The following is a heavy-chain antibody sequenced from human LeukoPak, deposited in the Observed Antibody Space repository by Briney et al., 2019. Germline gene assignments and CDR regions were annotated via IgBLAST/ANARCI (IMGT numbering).Heavy chain of an antibody. CDR1: GFTFSSYS. V-gene: IGHV3-21*01. Sequence: GGSLRLSCAASGFTFSSYSMNWVRQAPGKGLEWVSSISSSSYIYYADSVKGRFTISRDNAKNSLYLQMNSLRAEDAAVYYCARDGITMITPNWFDPWGQGTLVTVSS. J-gene: IGHJ5*02. D-gene: IGHD3-22*01. CDR3: ARDGITMITPNWFDP. CDR2: ISSSSYI.